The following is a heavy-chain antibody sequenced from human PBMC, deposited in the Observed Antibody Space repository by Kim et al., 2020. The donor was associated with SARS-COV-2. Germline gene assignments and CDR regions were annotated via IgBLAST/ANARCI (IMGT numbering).Heavy chain of an antibody. CDR2: ISYDGSSK. V-gene: IGHV3-30*18. Sequence: GGSLRLSCAASGFTFSSYGMHWVRQAPGKGLEWVSVISYDGSSKYYADSVKGRFTISRDNSKNTLYLQMNSLRAEDTAVYYCAKDYGDYGGLDYWGQGTLVTVSS. D-gene: IGHD4-17*01. CDR3: AKDYGDYGGLDY. J-gene: IGHJ4*02. CDR1: GFTFSSYG.